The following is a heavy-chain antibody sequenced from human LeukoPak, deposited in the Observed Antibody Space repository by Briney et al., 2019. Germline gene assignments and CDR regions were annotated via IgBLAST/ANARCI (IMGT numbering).Heavy chain of an antibody. CDR1: GFTFSSYA. CDR3: NSYVAGRGPFDY. Sequence: GGSLRLSCAASGFTFSSYAMSWVRQAPGKGLEWVSAISGSGGSTYYADSVKGRFTISRDSSKNTLYLQMNSLRAEDTAVYYCNSYVAGRGPFDYWGQGTLVTVSS. J-gene: IGHJ4*02. V-gene: IGHV3-23*01. D-gene: IGHD6-19*01. CDR2: ISGSGGST.